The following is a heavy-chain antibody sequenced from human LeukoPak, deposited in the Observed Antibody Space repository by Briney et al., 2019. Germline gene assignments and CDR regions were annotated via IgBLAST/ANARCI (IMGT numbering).Heavy chain of an antibody. CDR2: IKQDGSEK. V-gene: IGHV3-7*01. D-gene: IGHD3-9*01. Sequence: GGSLRLSCAASGFTFSSYWMSWVRQAPGKGLEWVANIKQDGSEKYYVDSVKGRFTISRDNAKNSLYPQMNSLRAEDTAVYYCARGRTYYDILTGHYFDYWGQGTLVTVSS. J-gene: IGHJ4*02. CDR3: ARGRTYYDILTGHYFDY. CDR1: GFTFSSYW.